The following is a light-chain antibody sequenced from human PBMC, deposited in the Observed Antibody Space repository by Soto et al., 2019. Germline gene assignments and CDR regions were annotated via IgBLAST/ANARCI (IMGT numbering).Light chain of an antibody. V-gene: IGKV3-15*01. CDR1: QSVSSN. J-gene: IGKJ1*01. CDR2: GAS. CDR3: QQYNNWPRT. Sequence: EIVMMQSPATLSVSPGERATLSCRASQSVSSNLAWYQQKPGQAPRLLIYGASTRATGIPARFSGSGSGTEFTLIIISLQSEDFAVYYCQQYNNWPRTFGQGTKVDI.